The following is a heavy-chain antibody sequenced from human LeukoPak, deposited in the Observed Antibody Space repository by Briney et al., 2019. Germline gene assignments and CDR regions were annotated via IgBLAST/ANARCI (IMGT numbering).Heavy chain of an antibody. CDR2: IYYSGST. D-gene: IGHD3-3*01. CDR1: GDSINSGGYY. Sequence: SQTLSLTCTVSGDSINSGGYYWGWIRQHPGKGLEWIGYIYYSGSTYYNPSLKSRVIISVDTSKNQFSLNLSSVTAADTAVYYCARQVLAIDFYGMDVWGQGTTVTVSS. CDR3: ARQVLAIDFYGMDV. J-gene: IGHJ6*02. V-gene: IGHV4-31*03.